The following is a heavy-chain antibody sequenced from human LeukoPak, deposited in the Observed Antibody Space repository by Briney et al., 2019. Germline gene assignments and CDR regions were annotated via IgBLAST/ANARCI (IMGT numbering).Heavy chain of an antibody. CDR1: GFTFSSYA. J-gene: IGHJ6*03. CDR2: ISYDGSNK. Sequence: GRSLRLSCAASGFTFSSYAMHWVRQAPGKRLEWVAVISYDGSNKYYADSVKGRFTISRDNSKNTLYLQMNSLRAEDTAVYYCARRSRVRYFDWSYYYYYYMDVWGKGTTVTVSS. CDR3: ARRSRVRYFDWSYYYYYYMDV. V-gene: IGHV3-30*01. D-gene: IGHD3-9*01.